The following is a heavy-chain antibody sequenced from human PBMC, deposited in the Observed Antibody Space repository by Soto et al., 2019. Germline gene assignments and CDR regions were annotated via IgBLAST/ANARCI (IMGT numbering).Heavy chain of an antibody. CDR3: ARGEMDILTGYSKYLYGMDV. V-gene: IGHV1-69*06. Sequence: SVKVSCKASGGTFSSYAISWVRQAPGQGLEWMGGIIPIFGTANYAQKFQGRVTITADKSTSTAYMELSSLRSEDTAVYYCARGEMDILTGYSKYLYGMDVWGQGTTVTVSS. CDR2: IIPIFGTA. D-gene: IGHD3-9*01. CDR1: GGTFSSYA. J-gene: IGHJ6*02.